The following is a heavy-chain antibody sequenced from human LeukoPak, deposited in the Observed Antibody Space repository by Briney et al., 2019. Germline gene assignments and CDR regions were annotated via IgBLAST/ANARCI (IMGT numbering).Heavy chain of an antibody. J-gene: IGHJ5*02. D-gene: IGHD3-22*01. Sequence: PSETLSLTCAVYGGSFSGYYWSWIRQPPGKGLEWIGEINHSESTNYNPSLKSRVIISVDTSKNQFSLKLSSVTAADTAVYYCARLEYYYDSSGSWGQGTLVTVSS. CDR2: INHSEST. CDR1: GGSFSGYY. V-gene: IGHV4-34*01. CDR3: ARLEYYYDSSGS.